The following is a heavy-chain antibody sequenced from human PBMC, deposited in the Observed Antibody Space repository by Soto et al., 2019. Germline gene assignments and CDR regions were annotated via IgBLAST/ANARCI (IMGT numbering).Heavy chain of an antibody. CDR1: GFTFSSYA. J-gene: IGHJ4*02. Sequence: QVQLVESGGGVVQPGRSLRLSCAASGFTFSSYAMHWVRQAPGKGLEWVAVISYDGSNKYYADSVKGRFTISRDNSKNTLYLQMNSLRAEDTAVYYCVRVRSGSRYQLLRGIDYWGQGTLVTVSS. V-gene: IGHV3-30-3*01. CDR3: VRVRSGSRYQLLRGIDY. CDR2: ISYDGSNK. D-gene: IGHD2-2*01.